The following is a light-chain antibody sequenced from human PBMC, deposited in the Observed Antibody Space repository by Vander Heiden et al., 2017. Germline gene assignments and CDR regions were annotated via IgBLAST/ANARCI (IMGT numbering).Light chain of an antibody. V-gene: IGKV2-28*01. CDR3: MQRLQTPRT. Sequence: VLTQSPLFLPVTRGKSASISCRSSQSLLYRDRNNYLDWYLQKPGQSPQLLIYLGSTRDSGVPERFTGSGSGTDFALKITRVEAEDVGIYYCMQRLQTPRTFGQGTKVEI. J-gene: IGKJ1*01. CDR2: LGS. CDR1: QSLLYRDRNNY.